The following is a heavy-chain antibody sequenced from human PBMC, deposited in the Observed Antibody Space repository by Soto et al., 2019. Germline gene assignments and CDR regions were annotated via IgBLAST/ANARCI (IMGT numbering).Heavy chain of an antibody. CDR1: GGSINSASYH. D-gene: IGHD4-17*01. Sequence: QVQLQESGPGLVQPSETLSLTCSVSGGSINSASYHWSWLRQHPGKGLEFIGYIFYTGSTYYNPSLETRVTISVDTSKNHVSLRLNAVTAADMAVYYCARLDYGDSAFDSWGRGTLVTVSS. J-gene: IGHJ4*02. CDR2: IFYTGST. V-gene: IGHV4-31*03. CDR3: ARLDYGDSAFDS.